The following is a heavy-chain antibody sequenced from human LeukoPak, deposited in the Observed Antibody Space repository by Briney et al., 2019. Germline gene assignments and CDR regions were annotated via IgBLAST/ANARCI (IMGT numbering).Heavy chain of an antibody. CDR1: GLTVSNNY. V-gene: IGHV3-53*01. D-gene: IGHD6-13*01. J-gene: IGHJ6*02. CDR3: AKYNSSWFFSGMDV. CDR2: IYSGGAT. Sequence: PGGSLRLSCAASGLTVSNNYMSWVRQAPGKGLEWVSVIYSGGATYYADSVKGRFTISRDNSKNTLYLQMNSLRAEDSAVYYCAKYNSSWFFSGMDVWGQGTTVTVSS.